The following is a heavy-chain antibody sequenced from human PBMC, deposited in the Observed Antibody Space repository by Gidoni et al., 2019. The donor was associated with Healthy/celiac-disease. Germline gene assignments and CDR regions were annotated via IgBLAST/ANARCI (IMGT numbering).Heavy chain of an antibody. V-gene: IGHV4-39*01. D-gene: IGHD1-26*01. CDR1: GGSISSSSYY. Sequence: QLQLQESGPGLVKPSETLSITCTVSGGSISSSSYYWGWIRQPPGKGLEWIGSIYYSGSTYYNPSLKSRVTISVDTSKNQFSLKLSSVTAAETAVYYCARNGVGATEEWFDPWGQGTLVTVSS. CDR2: IYYSGST. J-gene: IGHJ5*02. CDR3: ARNGVGATEEWFDP.